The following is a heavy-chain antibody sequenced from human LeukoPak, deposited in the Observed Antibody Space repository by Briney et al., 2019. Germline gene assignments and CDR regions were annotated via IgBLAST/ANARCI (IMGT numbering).Heavy chain of an antibody. Sequence: SETLSLTCTVSGVSIISYYWSWIRQPPGKGLEWIGEINHSGSTNYNPSLKSRVTISVDTSKNQFSLKLSSVTAADTAVYYCARTTEGGYTYGYFYYYYMDVWGKGTTVTISS. V-gene: IGHV4-34*01. D-gene: IGHD5-18*01. CDR1: GVSIISYY. CDR2: INHSGST. CDR3: ARTTEGGYTYGYFYYYYMDV. J-gene: IGHJ6*03.